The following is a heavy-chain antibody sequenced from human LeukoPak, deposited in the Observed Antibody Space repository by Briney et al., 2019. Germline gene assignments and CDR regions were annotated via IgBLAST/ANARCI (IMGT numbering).Heavy chain of an antibody. V-gene: IGHV4-38-2*01. CDR2: MFHSGST. J-gene: IGHJ4*02. D-gene: IGHD3-22*01. CDR1: DYSISSGYY. Sequence: SETLSLTCAVSDYSISSGYYWGWIRQPPGKGLEWIGSMFHSGSTYYNPSLKSRVTISVDTSKNQFSLKLSSVTAADTAVYYCARAGPYYYDSSDYWGQGTLVTVSS. CDR3: ARAGPYYYDSSDY.